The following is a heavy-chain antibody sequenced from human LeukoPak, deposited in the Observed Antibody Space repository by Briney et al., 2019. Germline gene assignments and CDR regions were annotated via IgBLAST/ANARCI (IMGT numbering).Heavy chain of an antibody. CDR1: GGSFSGYL. CDR3: TRSGLTGMRKYPRTPSYYSGMDV. CDR2: STYSGST. D-gene: IGHD1-14*01. Sequence: SETLSLTCAVHGGSFSGYLWSWIRQSPGKGLEWIGESTYSGSTNYNPSLKSRVTISVDTSKNLFSPNLTSVTAADTAVYYCTRSGLTGMRKYPRTPSYYSGMDVWGQGTAVAVSS. J-gene: IGHJ6*02. V-gene: IGHV4-34*01.